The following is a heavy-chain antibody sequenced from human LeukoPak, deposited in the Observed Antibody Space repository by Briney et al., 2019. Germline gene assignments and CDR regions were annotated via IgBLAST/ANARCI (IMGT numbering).Heavy chain of an antibody. CDR3: ARGARYCTSTSCSSLRAVDI. J-gene: IGHJ3*02. D-gene: IGHD2-2*01. CDR2: ISSSSSYI. V-gene: IGHV3-21*01. CDR1: GFSFSSYS. Sequence: PGGSLRLSCAASGFSFSSYSMNWVRQAPGKGLEWVSSISSSSSYIYYADSVKGRFTISRDNAKNSLYLQMNSLRAEDTALYYCARGARYCTSTSCSSLRAVDIWGQGTMVTVSS.